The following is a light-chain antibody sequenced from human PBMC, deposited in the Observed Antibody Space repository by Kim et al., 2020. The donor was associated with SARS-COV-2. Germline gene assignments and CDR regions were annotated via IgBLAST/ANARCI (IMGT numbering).Light chain of an antibody. V-gene: IGLV6-57*03. CDR2: EDD. J-gene: IGLJ2*01. CDR1: GGSIDAKY. CDR3: QSYNRDNEL. Sequence: GKPLTRSCTRSGGSIDAKYVKWYQQRQGGGPTAVFYEDDQRPTGVSDRFSGSIDNSSTSASLTISGLRTGDEADYYCQSYNRDNELFGGGTQLTVL.